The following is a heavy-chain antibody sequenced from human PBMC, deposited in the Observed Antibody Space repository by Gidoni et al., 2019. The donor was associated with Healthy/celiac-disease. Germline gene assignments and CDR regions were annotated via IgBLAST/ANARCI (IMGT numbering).Heavy chain of an antibody. CDR1: GFTFSSYG. CDR3: AREWKRAAAFDY. D-gene: IGHD6-13*01. V-gene: IGHV3-33*01. J-gene: IGHJ4*02. CDR2: IWYDGSNK. Sequence: QVQLLASGGGVVQPGRSPTLPCAASGFTFSSYGMHWVRQAPGKGLEWVTVIWYDGSNKYYADSVKGRFTISRDNSKNTLYLQMNSLRAEDTAVYYCAREWKRAAAFDYWGQGTLVTVSS.